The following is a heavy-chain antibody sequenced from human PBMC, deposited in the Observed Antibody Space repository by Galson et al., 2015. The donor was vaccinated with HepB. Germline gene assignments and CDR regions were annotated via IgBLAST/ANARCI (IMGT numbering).Heavy chain of an antibody. V-gene: IGHV3-30*03. CDR3: RSPTTRIGAFDI. D-gene: IGHD3-22*01. J-gene: IGHJ3*02. CDR1: GFTFSSYS. CDR2: ISYDGSNK. Sequence: SLRLSCAASGFTFSSYSMNWVRQAPGKGLEWVAVISYDGSNKYYADSVKGRFTISRDNSKNTLYLQMNSLRAEDTAVYYCRSPTTRIGAFDIWGQGTMVTVSS.